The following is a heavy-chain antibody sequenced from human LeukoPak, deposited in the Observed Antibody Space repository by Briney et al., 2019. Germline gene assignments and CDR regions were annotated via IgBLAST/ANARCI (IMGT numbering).Heavy chain of an antibody. CDR1: GFTFSSYS. J-gene: IGHJ4*02. Sequence: GGSLRLSCAASGFTFSSYSMNWVRQAPGKGLEWVSYISSSSSAIFYADSVKGRFTISRDNAKNSLYLQMNSLRDEDTALYYCARDRGNTFYYGSENSWGQGTLVTVSS. CDR3: ARDRGNTFYYGSENS. V-gene: IGHV3-48*02. CDR2: ISSSSSAI. D-gene: IGHD3-10*01.